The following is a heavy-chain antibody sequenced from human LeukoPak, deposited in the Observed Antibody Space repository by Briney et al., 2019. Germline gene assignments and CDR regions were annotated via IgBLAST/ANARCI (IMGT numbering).Heavy chain of an antibody. Sequence: GGSLRLSCAASGFTFSSYAMTWVRQAPGKGLEGVSGISGSGSNTYYADSVKGRFTISRDNSKNTLYLQMNSLRAEDTAAYYCAKGTYDSRGYFDYWGQGTLVSVSS. CDR1: GFTFSSYA. V-gene: IGHV3-23*01. D-gene: IGHD3-22*01. CDR2: ISGSGSNT. CDR3: AKGTYDSRGYFDY. J-gene: IGHJ4*02.